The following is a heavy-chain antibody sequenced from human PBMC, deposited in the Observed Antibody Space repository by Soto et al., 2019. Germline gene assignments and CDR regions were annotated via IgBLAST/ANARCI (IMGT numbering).Heavy chain of an antibody. Sequence: EVRLVESGGGLVQPGGSLRLSCAASGFTVSSNYMSWVRQAPGKGLEWVSVIYSGGSTYYADSVKGRFTISRDSSKPSVDLQMNCRCAADTAVYYGARDPPADGEGALGWFYPWGQGTLVMVSS. CDR1: GFTVSSNY. CDR2: IYSGGST. V-gene: IGHV3-66*01. CDR3: ARDPPADGEGALGWFYP. D-gene: IGHD1-26*01. J-gene: IGHJ5*02.